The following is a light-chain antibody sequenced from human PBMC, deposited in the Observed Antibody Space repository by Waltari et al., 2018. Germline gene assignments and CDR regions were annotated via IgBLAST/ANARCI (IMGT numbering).Light chain of an antibody. V-gene: IGKV4-1*01. CDR2: WAC. J-gene: IGKJ1*01. CDR1: QSVLYSSNNKNY. CDR3: QQYYSIPRT. Sequence: DIVMTQSPDSLAVSLGERATINCKSSQSVLYSSNNKNYLAWYQKKPGQPPNLCISWACTRESGVPDRVSGSGYGTDFTLTISSLQAEDVAVYYCQQYYSIPRTFGQGTKVEIK.